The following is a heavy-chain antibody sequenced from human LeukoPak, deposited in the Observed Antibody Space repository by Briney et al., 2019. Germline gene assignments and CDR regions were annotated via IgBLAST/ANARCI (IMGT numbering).Heavy chain of an antibody. CDR3: AKSYFDYSTYYSYYFNL. CDR1: GGSISSDY. Sequence: SETLSLTCTVSGGSISSDYWSWIRQPPGRGLEWIGYIYTDGSTNYNPSLKSRVTISVDTSKNQFALKLSSVTAAGTAVYCCAKSYFDYSTYYSYYFNLWGQGALVTVSS. CDR2: IYTDGST. D-gene: IGHD4-11*01. J-gene: IGHJ4*02. V-gene: IGHV4-4*09.